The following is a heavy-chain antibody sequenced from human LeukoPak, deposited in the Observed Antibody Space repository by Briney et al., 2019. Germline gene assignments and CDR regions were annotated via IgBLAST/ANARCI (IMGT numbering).Heavy chain of an antibody. CDR3: ARDGLGYSSSWYQGYYYYYMDV. V-gene: IGHV4-59*11. CDR1: GGSISSHY. D-gene: IGHD6-13*01. Sequence: SETLSLTCTVSGGSISSHYWSWIRQPPGKGLEWIGYIYYSGSTNYNPSLKSRVTISVDTSKNQFSLKLSSVTAADTAVYYCARDGLGYSSSWYQGYYYYYMDVWGKGTTVTVS. J-gene: IGHJ6*03. CDR2: IYYSGST.